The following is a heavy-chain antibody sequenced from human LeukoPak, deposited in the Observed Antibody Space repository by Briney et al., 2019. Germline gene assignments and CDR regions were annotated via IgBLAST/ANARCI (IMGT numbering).Heavy chain of an antibody. CDR2: IYYSGST. CDR3: ARVEVFAFDI. CDR1: GVSISSGGYC. J-gene: IGHJ3*02. D-gene: IGHD1-1*01. V-gene: IGHV4-31*03. Sequence: SETLSLTCTVSGVSISSGGYCWGWLRQQPGKGLERIGYIYYSGSTYYNPSLKSRVTISVDTSKNQFSLKLSSVTAADTAVYYCARVEVFAFDIWGQGTMVTVSS.